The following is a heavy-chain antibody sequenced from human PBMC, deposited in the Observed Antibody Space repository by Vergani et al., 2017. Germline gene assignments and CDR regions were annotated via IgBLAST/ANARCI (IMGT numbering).Heavy chain of an antibody. D-gene: IGHD1-26*01. Sequence: QVQLQASGPGLVKPSQTLSLTCTVSGGSISSGDYYWSWIRQPPGKGLEWIGYIYYSGSTYYNPSLKSRVTISVDTSKNQFSLKLSSVTAADTAVYYCARAGIVGATDFDYWGQGTLVTVSS. J-gene: IGHJ4*02. CDR3: ARAGIVGATDFDY. CDR2: IYYSGST. V-gene: IGHV4-30-4*08. CDR1: GGSISSGDYY.